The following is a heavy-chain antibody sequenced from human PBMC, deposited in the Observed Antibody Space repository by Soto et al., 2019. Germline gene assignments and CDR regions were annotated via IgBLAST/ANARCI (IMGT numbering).Heavy chain of an antibody. CDR1: GFTFTTFW. J-gene: IGHJ4*02. V-gene: IGHV3-7*01. CDR2: INQDGSVQ. D-gene: IGHD3-16*02. CDR3: VRVHTYIVF. Sequence: EVQLVESGGGLVQPGGSLRLSCATSGFTFTTFWMSWVRQAPGKGPECVANINQDGSVQYYVDSVTGRFTISRDNAQSSLYLQMNSLRAADTAVYYCVRVHTYIVFWGQGTLVTVSS.